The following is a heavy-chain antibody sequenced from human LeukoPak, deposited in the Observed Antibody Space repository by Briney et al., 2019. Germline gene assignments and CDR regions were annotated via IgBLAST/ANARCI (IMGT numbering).Heavy chain of an antibody. CDR3: ARSRSGSVAGTSDY. V-gene: IGHV3-23*01. CDR1: GFTFSRYA. D-gene: IGHD6-19*01. CDR2: VRTDGDT. Sequence: PGGSLRLSCAASGFTFSRYAMSWVRQAPGKGLEWVSSVRTDGDTYYTDSVKGRFTISRDVSRNTLFLQMISLRAEDTALYYCARSRSGSVAGTSDYWGQGTLVIVSS. J-gene: IGHJ4*02.